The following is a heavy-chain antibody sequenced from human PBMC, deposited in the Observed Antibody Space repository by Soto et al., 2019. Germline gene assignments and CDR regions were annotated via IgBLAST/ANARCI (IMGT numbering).Heavy chain of an antibody. CDR3: ARAPIFGVVIIPIYFDY. CDR1: GDTFSSYA. CDR2: IIPFFDTA. Sequence: GASVKVSCKASGDTFSSYAISWVRQAPGQGLEWMGGIIPFFDTANYAQQFQGRVTITADESTSTAYMELSSLRSDDTAVYYCARAPIFGVVIIPIYFDYWGQGTLVTVSS. V-gene: IGHV1-69*13. J-gene: IGHJ4*02. D-gene: IGHD3-3*01.